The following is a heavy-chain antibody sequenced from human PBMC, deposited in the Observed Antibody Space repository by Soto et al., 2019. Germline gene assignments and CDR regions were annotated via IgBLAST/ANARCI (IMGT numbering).Heavy chain of an antibody. Sequence: XXSLRLSCAASGFTFNSYGMHWVRQAPGKGLEWVXGIWYXGGNKYYADSXXGRLTISXXNSKNTLYMQMNSMRAEDTAVYYCASWNDLVDYWGQGTLVTVSS. D-gene: IGHD1-1*01. J-gene: IGHJ4*02. V-gene: IGHV3-33*01. CDR3: ASWNDLVDY. CDR1: GFTFNSYG. CDR2: IWYXGGNK.